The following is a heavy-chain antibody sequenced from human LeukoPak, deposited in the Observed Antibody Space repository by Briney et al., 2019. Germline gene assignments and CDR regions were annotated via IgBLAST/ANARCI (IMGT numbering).Heavy chain of an antibody. D-gene: IGHD1-26*01. V-gene: IGHV3-53*01. CDR1: GIAVIGNY. J-gene: IGHJ4*02. CDR2: ISINTDT. CDR3: AIAQSWDELFDS. Sequence: GGSLRLSCAASGIAVIGNYMSWVRQPPGKGLEWVSFISINTDTFYADSVRGRFTISRDSSKNTLCLQMNSLRDEDSAVYYCAIAQSWDELFDSWGQGTLVTVSS.